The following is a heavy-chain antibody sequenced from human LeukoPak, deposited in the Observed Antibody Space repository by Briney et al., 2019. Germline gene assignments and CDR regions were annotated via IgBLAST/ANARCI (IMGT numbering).Heavy chain of an antibody. CDR1: GFTFSSYS. V-gene: IGHV3-21*01. CDR3: ARLRQQLAIYYYYYMDV. CDR2: ISSSSSYI. J-gene: IGHJ6*03. D-gene: IGHD6-13*01. Sequence: GGSLRLSCAASGFTFSSYSMNWVRQAPGKGLEWVSSISSSSSYIYYADSVKGRFTISRDNAKNSLYLQMNSLRAEDTAVCYCARLRQQLAIYYYYYMDVWGKGTTVTVSS.